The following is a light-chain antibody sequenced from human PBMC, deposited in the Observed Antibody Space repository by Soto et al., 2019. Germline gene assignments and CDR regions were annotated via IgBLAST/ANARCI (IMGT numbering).Light chain of an antibody. Sequence: EIMMTQSPATLSVSPGERATLSCRASQSVGRNLAWYQQKPGQGPRLLIYGASTRATGIPARFSGSGSGTDFTLTISSLQSEDFAFYYCQQYNDWPPYTFGQGDQAGDQT. CDR1: QSVGRN. CDR2: GAS. CDR3: QQYNDWPPYT. V-gene: IGKV3-15*01. J-gene: IGKJ2*01.